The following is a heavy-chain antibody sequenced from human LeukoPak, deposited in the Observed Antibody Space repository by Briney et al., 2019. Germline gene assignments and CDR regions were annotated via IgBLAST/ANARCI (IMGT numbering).Heavy chain of an antibody. CDR1: GFTFSSYA. J-gene: IGHJ4*02. D-gene: IGHD2-8*01. CDR2: ISGSGGST. V-gene: IGHV3-23*01. Sequence: GGSLRLSCAASGFTFSSYAMSWVRQAPGKGLEWVSAISGSGGSTYYADSVKGRFTISRDNSKNTLYLQMNSLRAEDTAVYYCARDDCSNGVCYDYWGQGTLVTVSS. CDR3: ARDDCSNGVCYDY.